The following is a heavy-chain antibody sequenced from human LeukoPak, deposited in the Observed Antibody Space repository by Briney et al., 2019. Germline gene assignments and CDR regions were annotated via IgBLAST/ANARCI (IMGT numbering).Heavy chain of an antibody. CDR2: IRGGGGSA. CDR3: AKEASSYSYFDY. CDR1: GFAFSTYA. V-gene: IGHV3-23*01. J-gene: IGHJ4*02. D-gene: IGHD2-15*01. Sequence: PGGXXXXSCAASGFAFSTYAMSWVRQAPGKGLEWVSAIRGGGGSAIYADSVKGRFTISRDNSQNTLYLQMNSLRAEDTAVYYCAKEASSYSYFDYWGQGTLVTVSS.